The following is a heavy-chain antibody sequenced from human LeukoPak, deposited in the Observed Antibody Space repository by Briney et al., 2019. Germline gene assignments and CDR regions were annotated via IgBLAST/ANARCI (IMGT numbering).Heavy chain of an antibody. J-gene: IGHJ4*02. V-gene: IGHV3-23*01. CDR3: ARIFAGVATIYFDY. CDR1: GFTFSSYA. D-gene: IGHD5-24*01. CDR2: FSGSGGST. Sequence: PGGSLRLSCATSGFTFSSYAMSWVRQAPGKGLEWVSAFSGSGGSTYYADSVKARFTISRDNSKNTLYLQMNTLRAEDTALYYCARIFAGVATIYFDYWGQGTLVTVSS.